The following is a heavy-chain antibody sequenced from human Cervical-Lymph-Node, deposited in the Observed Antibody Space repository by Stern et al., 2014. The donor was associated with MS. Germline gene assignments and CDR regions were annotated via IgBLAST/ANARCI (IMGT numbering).Heavy chain of an antibody. Sequence: EVQLVQSGAELKKPGESLKISCKTSGYNFINYWIAWVRQVPGKGLEWIGIIYPGDSDIRYSPSFQGHVTISVDKSITPACLQWNSLKASDTAVYYCARWSVACDSWGQGALITVSS. D-gene: IGHD2-21*01. CDR1: GYNFINYW. CDR3: ARWSVACDS. J-gene: IGHJ4*02. CDR2: IYPGDSDI. V-gene: IGHV5-51*03.